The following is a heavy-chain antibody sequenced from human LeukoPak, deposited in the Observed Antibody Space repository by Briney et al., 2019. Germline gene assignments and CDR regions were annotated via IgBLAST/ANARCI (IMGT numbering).Heavy chain of an antibody. Sequence: GGSLRLSRAASGFTFSSYGMHWVRQAPGKGLEWVAVIWNDGSEIYYADSVKGRFTISRDNSKNTLYLQMNSLRAEDTAVYYCAKDLTTGTLSSDCWGQGTLVTVSS. V-gene: IGHV3-33*06. D-gene: IGHD1-1*01. CDR2: IWNDGSEI. J-gene: IGHJ4*02. CDR3: AKDLTTGTLSSDC. CDR1: GFTFSSYG.